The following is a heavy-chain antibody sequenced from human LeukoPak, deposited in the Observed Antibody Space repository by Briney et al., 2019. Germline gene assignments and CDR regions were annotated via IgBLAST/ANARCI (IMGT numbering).Heavy chain of an antibody. Sequence: QPGGSLRLSCAASGFTFSSYGMPWVRQAPGKGLEWVAVISYDGSNKYYADSVKGRFTISRDNAKNSLYLQMNSLGVEDTAVYYCKSGGAAPGNFDYWGQGALVTVSS. V-gene: IGHV3-30*03. CDR2: ISYDGSNK. J-gene: IGHJ4*02. CDR3: KSGGAAPGNFDY. CDR1: GFTFSSYG. D-gene: IGHD6-13*01.